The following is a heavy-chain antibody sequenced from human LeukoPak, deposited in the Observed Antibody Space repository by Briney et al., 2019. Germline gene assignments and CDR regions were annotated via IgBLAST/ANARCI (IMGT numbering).Heavy chain of an antibody. CDR3: ARSTVTTIPSDY. J-gene: IGHJ4*02. V-gene: IGHV1-46*01. D-gene: IGHD4-17*01. CDR2: INPSGGST. CDR1: GYTFTSYF. Sequence: ASVKVSCKASGYTFTSYFMHWVRQAPGQGPEWMGIINPSGGSTSYAQKFQGRVTMTRDTSTSTVYMELSSLRSEDTAVYYCARSTVTTIPSDYWGQGTLVTVSS.